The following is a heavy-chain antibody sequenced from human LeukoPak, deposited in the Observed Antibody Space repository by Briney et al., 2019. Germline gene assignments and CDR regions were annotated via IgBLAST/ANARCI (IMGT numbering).Heavy chain of an antibody. Sequence: ASVKVSCKASGYTFTSYGISWVRQAPGQGLEWMGWISAYNGNTSYAQKLQGRVTMTTDTSTSTAYMELRSLRSDDTAVYYCARDGDPYDYVWGSYHTTIDYWGQGTLVTVSS. D-gene: IGHD3-16*02. CDR3: ARDGDPYDYVWGSYHTTIDY. V-gene: IGHV1-18*01. CDR1: GYTFTSYG. J-gene: IGHJ4*02. CDR2: ISAYNGNT.